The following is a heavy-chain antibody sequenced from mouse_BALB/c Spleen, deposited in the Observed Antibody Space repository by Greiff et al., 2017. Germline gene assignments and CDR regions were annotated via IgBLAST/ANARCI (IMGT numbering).Heavy chain of an antibody. D-gene: IGHD2-4*01. Sequence: QVQLQQSGAELARPGASVKLSCKASGYTFTSYWMQWVKQRPGQGLEWIGAIYPGDGDTRYTQKFKGKATLTADKSSSTAYMQLSSLASEDSAVYYCARRDYEDWFAYWGQGTLVTVSA. CDR3: ARRDYEDWFAY. CDR2: IYPGDGDT. J-gene: IGHJ3*01. V-gene: IGHV1-87*01. CDR1: GYTFTSYW.